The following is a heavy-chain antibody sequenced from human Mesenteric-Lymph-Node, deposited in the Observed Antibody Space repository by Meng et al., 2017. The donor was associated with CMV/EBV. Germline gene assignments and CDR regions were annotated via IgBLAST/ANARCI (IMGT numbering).Heavy chain of an antibody. CDR1: GYTFTSYY. Sequence: SGYTFTSYYMHWVRQAPGQGLEWMGIINPSGGSTSYAQKFQGRVTMTRDTSTSTVYMELSSLRSEDTAVYYCASDLRIAAAGPENDYWGQGTLVTVSS. CDR2: INPSGGST. V-gene: IGHV1-46*01. CDR3: ASDLRIAAAGPENDY. J-gene: IGHJ4*02. D-gene: IGHD6-13*01.